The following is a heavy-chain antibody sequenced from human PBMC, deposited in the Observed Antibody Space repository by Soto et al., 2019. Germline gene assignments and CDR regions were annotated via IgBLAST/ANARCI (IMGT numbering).Heavy chain of an antibody. J-gene: IGHJ4*02. CDR2: IYYSGST. CDR3: ERGNGYYSPQLDY. Sequence: SETLSLTCTVSGGSISSGGYYWSWIRQHPGKGLEWIGYIYYSGSTYYNPSLKSRVTISVDTSKNQFSLKLSSVTAADTAVYYCERGNGYYSPQLDYWGQGTLVTVSS. CDR1: GGSISSGGYY. D-gene: IGHD3-3*01. V-gene: IGHV4-31*03.